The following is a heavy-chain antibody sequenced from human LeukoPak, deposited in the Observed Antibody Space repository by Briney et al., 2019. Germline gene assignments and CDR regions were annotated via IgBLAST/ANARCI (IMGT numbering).Heavy chain of an antibody. CDR2: INPNRGGT. J-gene: IGHJ4*02. CDR1: GHTFTGYY. V-gene: IGHV1-2*02. Sequence: ASVNVSCKASGHTFTGYYMHWVRQAPGQGLEWMGWINPNRGGTNYAQKFQGRVTMTRDTSISTAYMELSRLRSDDTAVYYCARANLVGATKTPFDYWGQGTLVPVST. D-gene: IGHD1-26*01. CDR3: ARANLVGATKTPFDY.